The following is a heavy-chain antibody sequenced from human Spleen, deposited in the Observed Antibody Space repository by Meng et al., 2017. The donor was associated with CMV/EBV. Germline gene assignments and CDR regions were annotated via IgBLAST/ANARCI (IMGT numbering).Heavy chain of an antibody. V-gene: IGHV3-9*01. Sequence: SLKISCAASGFTFDDFAMHWVRQSPGEGLEWVAGISGNTGFIGYADSVKGRFTISRDNAKNSVFLQMNSLRPEDTAIYYCARGSFSGWYRRLSYFDYWGQGTLVTVSS. D-gene: IGHD6-19*01. CDR3: ARGSFSGWYRRLSYFDY. CDR2: ISGNTGFI. J-gene: IGHJ4*02. CDR1: GFTFDDFA.